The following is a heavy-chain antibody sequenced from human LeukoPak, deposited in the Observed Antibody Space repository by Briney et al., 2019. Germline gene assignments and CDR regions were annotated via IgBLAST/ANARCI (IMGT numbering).Heavy chain of an antibody. Sequence: NSSGTLSLTCAVSGGSISSSSWWRWVRQPPGKGLQWIGEIYHSGSTNYNPSLKSRVTISVDKSKNQFSLKLSSVTAVDTAVYYCASRAVAGTIQPFDYWGQGTLVTVSS. V-gene: IGHV4-4*02. CDR3: ASRAVAGTIQPFDY. CDR2: IYHSGST. CDR1: GGSISSSSW. D-gene: IGHD6-19*01. J-gene: IGHJ4*02.